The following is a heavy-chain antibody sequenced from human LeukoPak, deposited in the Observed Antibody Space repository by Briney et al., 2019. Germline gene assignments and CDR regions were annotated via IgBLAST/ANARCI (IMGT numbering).Heavy chain of an antibody. CDR2: INPSGGST. CDR1: GYTFTSYY. D-gene: IGHD3-3*01. V-gene: IGHV1-46*01. J-gene: IGHJ6*02. Sequence: ASVKVSCKASGYTFTSYYMHWVRQAPGQGLAWMGIINPSGGSTSYAQKFQGRVTMTRDTSTSTVYMELSSLRSEDTAVYYCARDFDYDFWSGYSVGMSPLNYGMDVWGQGTTVTVSS. CDR3: ARDFDYDFWSGYSVGMSPLNYGMDV.